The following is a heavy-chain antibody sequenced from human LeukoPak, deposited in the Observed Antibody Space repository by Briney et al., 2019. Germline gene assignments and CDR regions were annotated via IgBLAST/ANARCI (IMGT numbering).Heavy chain of an antibody. D-gene: IGHD5-18*01. V-gene: IGHV3-7*01. CDR1: GFSFSTHW. Sequence: GGCLRPSCAAAGFSFSTHWMSWVRQAPGKGLEWVTNIKEDESEKKYEDSVKGRFTISRDNAENSLFLQMNCLRAEATAVYYWARTHIYGYDYWGQGALVTVSS. CDR3: ARTHIYGYDY. J-gene: IGHJ4*02. CDR2: IKEDESEK.